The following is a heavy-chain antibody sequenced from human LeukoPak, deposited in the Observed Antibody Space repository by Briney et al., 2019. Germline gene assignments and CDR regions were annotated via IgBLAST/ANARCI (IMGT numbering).Heavy chain of an antibody. CDR2: IYYSGST. CDR3: ARQGSYCSSSSCYEFPVEGWFDP. V-gene: IGHV4-39*01. CDR1: GDSISSSSNS. J-gene: IGHJ5*02. Sequence: SETLSLTCTVSGDSISSSSNSWGWIRQPPGKGLEWIGSIYYSGSTYYNPSLKSRVTIFVDTSKNQFSLKLSSVTAADTAVYYCARQGSYCSSSSCYEFPVEGWFDPWGQGTLVTVSS. D-gene: IGHD2-2*01.